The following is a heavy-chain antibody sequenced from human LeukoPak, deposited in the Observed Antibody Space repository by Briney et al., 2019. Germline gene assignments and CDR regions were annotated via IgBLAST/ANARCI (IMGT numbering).Heavy chain of an antibody. V-gene: IGHV3-30*02. Sequence: GGSLRLSCAASGFTFSSYWMSWVRQAPGKGLEWVAFIRYDGSNKYYADSVKGRFTISRDNSKNTLYLQMNSLRAEDTAVYYCAKDSYDFWSGYLDYWGQGTLVTVSS. CDR2: IRYDGSNK. CDR1: GFTFSSYW. J-gene: IGHJ4*02. CDR3: AKDSYDFWSGYLDY. D-gene: IGHD3-3*01.